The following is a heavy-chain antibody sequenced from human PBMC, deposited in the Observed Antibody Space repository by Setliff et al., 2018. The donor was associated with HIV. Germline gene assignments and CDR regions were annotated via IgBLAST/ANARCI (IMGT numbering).Heavy chain of an antibody. J-gene: IGHJ3*02. V-gene: IGHV4-39*07. CDR1: GGSISNSRYY. CDR3: ARGPGIVGGHDAFDI. D-gene: IGHD1-26*01. Sequence: KPSETLSLTCTVSGGSISNSRYYWSWIRQPPGKGLEWIGSIYYSGSTYYNPSLKSRVTISVDTSKNQFSLKLSSVTAADTAVYYSARGPGIVGGHDAFDIWGQGTMVTVSS. CDR2: IYYSGST.